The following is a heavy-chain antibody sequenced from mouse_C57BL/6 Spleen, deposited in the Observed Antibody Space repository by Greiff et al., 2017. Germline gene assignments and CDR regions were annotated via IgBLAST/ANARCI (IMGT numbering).Heavy chain of an antibody. V-gene: IGHV2-3*01. Sequence: QVQLQQSGPGLVAPSQSLSITCTVSGFSLTSYGVSWVRQPPGKGLEWLGVIWGDGSTNYHSALISRLSISKDNSKSPVFLKLNSLQTDDTATYYCASYGSSYWFAYWGQGTLVTVSA. CDR1: GFSLTSYG. D-gene: IGHD1-1*01. CDR3: ASYGSSYWFAY. CDR2: IWGDGST. J-gene: IGHJ3*01.